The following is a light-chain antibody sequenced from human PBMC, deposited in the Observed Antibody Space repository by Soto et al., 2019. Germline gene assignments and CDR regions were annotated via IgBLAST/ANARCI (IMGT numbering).Light chain of an antibody. Sequence: DIVMTQSPDSLAVSLGERATINCKSSQSVLYSSNNKNYLAWYQQKPGQPPKLLIYWASTRESGVPDRFSGSGSVTDFTLAISSLQAEDVAVYYCQQYYSTPPYTFGHGTKLEIK. CDR1: QSVLYSSNNKNY. CDR2: WAS. CDR3: QQYYSTPPYT. V-gene: IGKV4-1*01. J-gene: IGKJ2*01.